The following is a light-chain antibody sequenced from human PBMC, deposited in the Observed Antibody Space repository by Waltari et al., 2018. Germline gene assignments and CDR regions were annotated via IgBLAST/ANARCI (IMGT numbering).Light chain of an antibody. CDR3: AAWDDSLSGLV. V-gene: IGLV1-47*01. CDR1: TSTIGTNY. J-gene: IGLJ2*01. Sequence: QSVLTQPPSASGAPGQWVTISCSGSTSTIGTNYVSWYQHLPGMAPQLLIYTNDRRPSGVSDRFYGSKSGTSASLAIRGLRSEDEAHYYCAAWDDSLSGLVFGGGTKVTV. CDR2: TND.